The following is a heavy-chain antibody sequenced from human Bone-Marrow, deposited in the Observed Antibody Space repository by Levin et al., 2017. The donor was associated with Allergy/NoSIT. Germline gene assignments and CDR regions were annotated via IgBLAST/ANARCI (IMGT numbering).Heavy chain of an antibody. Sequence: ASVKVSCKASTDTFTDHGFTWVRQAPGQGLEWMGWISGHTGKTNYAPKFQARVTMTTDTSTNVVYMELRSLTSDDTAIYFCTSDDFLLDPAAYWGQGTQVTVSS. J-gene: IGHJ4*02. CDR1: TDTFTDHG. D-gene: IGHD3/OR15-3a*01. V-gene: IGHV1-18*01. CDR3: TSDDFLLDPAAY. CDR2: ISGHTGKT.